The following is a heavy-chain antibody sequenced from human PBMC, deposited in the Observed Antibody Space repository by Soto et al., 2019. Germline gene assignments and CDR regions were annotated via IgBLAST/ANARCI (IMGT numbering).Heavy chain of an antibody. CDR3: ARGGDYATT. J-gene: IGHJ5*02. Sequence: QVQLQESGPGLLKPSQTLSLTCTVSGGSIENGGYYWIWIRQHPEKGLEWLGSIHYPGSAFYNPSVKSRVAMSVDTSKNHFSLTLTSVTVADTATYYCARGGDYATTWGQGSLVVVSS. CDR1: GGSIENGGYY. V-gene: IGHV4-31*03. CDR2: IHYPGSA. D-gene: IGHD4-17*01.